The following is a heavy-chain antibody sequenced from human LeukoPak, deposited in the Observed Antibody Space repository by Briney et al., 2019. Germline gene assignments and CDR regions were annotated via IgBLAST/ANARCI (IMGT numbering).Heavy chain of an antibody. J-gene: IGHJ4*02. CDR3: ARDCTNGVCYGTDFDY. CDR2: INNDGSTA. D-gene: IGHD2-8*01. CDR1: GFTFTNHW. Sequence: PGGSLRLSCAASGFTFTNHWMHWVRQAPGKGLVWVSHINNDGSTATYADSVKGRFTISRDNAKNTLYLQMNSLRAEDTAVYYCARDCTNGVCYGTDFDYWGQGTLVTVSS. V-gene: IGHV3-74*01.